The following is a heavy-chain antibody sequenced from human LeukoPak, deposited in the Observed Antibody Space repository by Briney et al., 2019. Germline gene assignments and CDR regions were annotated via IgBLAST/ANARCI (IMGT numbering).Heavy chain of an antibody. D-gene: IGHD4-17*01. Sequence: GGSLRLPCAASGFPLHRYRLNWVHQTPEKGLEWVSSISHSSTYMYYTDSVKGRFTISRDNAKNPPYLQMNSLRAEDTAVYYCARVPPTTAHSWGQGTLVTVSS. CDR2: ISHSSTYM. V-gene: IGHV3-21*01. CDR1: GFPLHRYR. CDR3: ARVPPTTAHS. J-gene: IGHJ4*02.